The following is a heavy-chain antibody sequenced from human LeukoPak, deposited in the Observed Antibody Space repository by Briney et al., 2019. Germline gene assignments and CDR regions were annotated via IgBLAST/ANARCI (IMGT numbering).Heavy chain of an antibody. V-gene: IGHV4-31*03. CDR2: IYYSGST. J-gene: IGHJ6*02. CDR1: GGSISSGGYY. D-gene: IGHD3-10*01. Sequence: SETLSLTCTVSGGSISSGGYYWSWIRQHPGKGPEWIGYIYYSGSTYYNPSLKSRVTISVDTSKNQFSLKLSSVTAADTAVYYCARHFDGSGSQSMDVWGQGTTVTVSS. CDR3: ARHFDGSGSQSMDV.